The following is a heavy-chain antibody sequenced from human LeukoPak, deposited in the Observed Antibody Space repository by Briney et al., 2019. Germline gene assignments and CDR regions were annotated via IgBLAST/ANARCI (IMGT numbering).Heavy chain of an antibody. V-gene: IGHV3-9*01. D-gene: IGHD3-16*01. CDR3: AMRSYVWGSYGPFDI. CDR2: ISWNSGSI. Sequence: QSGRSLRLSCAASGFTFDDYAMHWVRQAPGKGLEWVSGISWNSGSIGYADSEKGRFTISRDNAKNSLYLQMNSLRAEDTALYYSAMRSYVWGSYGPFDIWGQGTMVTVSS. CDR1: GFTFDDYA. J-gene: IGHJ3*02.